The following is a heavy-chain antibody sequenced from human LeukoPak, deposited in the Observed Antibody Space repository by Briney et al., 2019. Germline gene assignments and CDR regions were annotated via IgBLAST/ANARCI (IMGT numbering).Heavy chain of an antibody. CDR2: IKEDGSEK. CDR1: GFALSTYW. V-gene: IGHV3-7*01. Sequence: GGSLRLSCAASGFALSTYWMTWVHQAPGKGLEWVDNIKEDGSEKYYVDSVKGRFTISRDNARDSLYLQMNSLRAEDTAMYFCARDGYYGTSGLDYWGQGTLVTVSS. CDR3: ARDGYYGTSGLDY. J-gene: IGHJ4*02. D-gene: IGHD3-22*01.